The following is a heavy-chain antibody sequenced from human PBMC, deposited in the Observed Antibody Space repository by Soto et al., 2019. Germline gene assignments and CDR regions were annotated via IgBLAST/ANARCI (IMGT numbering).Heavy chain of an antibody. V-gene: IGHV1-18*01. CDR2: ISAHNGNT. D-gene: IGHD1-1*01. CDR1: GYTFTSYG. Sequence: QVHLVQSGAEVKKPGASVKVSCKASGYTFTSYGITWVRQAPGQGLEWMGWISAHNGNTDYAQKLQGRVIVTRDTSTRTAYMELSSLISDDTAVYYCARGRYGDYWGQGALVTVSS. J-gene: IGHJ4*02. CDR3: ARGRYGDY.